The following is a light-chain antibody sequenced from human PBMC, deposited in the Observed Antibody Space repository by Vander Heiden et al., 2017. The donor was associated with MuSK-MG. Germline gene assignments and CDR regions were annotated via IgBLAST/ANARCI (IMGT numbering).Light chain of an antibody. CDR1: SPNIGAGVD. CDR2: GNN. Sequence: QSVLTQPPSVSGAPGQRVTISCTGSSPNIGAGVDVHWYQQLPGTAPKLRSYGNNNRPSGVPDRFSGSKSGTSASLAITGLQPEDEADYYCQSYDSSLSGWLFGGGTKLTVL. V-gene: IGLV1-40*01. J-gene: IGLJ2*01. CDR3: QSYDSSLSGWL.